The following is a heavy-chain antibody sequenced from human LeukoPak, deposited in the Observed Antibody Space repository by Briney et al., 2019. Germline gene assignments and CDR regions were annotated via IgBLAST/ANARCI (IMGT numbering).Heavy chain of an antibody. V-gene: IGHV3-30-3*01. J-gene: IGHJ4*02. D-gene: IGHD6-19*01. CDR2: ISYDGSNK. CDR1: GFTFSSYA. CDR3: ASRPAAGTPAVGFSVDY. Sequence: GGSLRLSCAASGFTFSSYAMHWVRQAPGKGLEWVAVISYDGSNKYYADSVKGRFTISRDNSKNTLYLQVNSLRAEDTAVYYCASRPAAGTPAVGFSVDYWGQGTLVTVSS.